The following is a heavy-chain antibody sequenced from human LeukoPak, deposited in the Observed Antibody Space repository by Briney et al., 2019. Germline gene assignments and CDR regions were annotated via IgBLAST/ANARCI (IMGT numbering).Heavy chain of an antibody. Sequence: SETLSLTCTVSGDSISSYFWSWIRQPPGKGLEWIGNIHYSGSTNYNPSLKSRVTISIDASKNQFSLKLSSLTAADTAVYYCASLGGYCSTTSCYGWCFDYWGQGTLVTVSS. V-gene: IGHV4-59*01. D-gene: IGHD2-2*01. J-gene: IGHJ4*02. CDR2: IHYSGST. CDR3: ASLGGYCSTTSCYGWCFDY. CDR1: GDSISSYF.